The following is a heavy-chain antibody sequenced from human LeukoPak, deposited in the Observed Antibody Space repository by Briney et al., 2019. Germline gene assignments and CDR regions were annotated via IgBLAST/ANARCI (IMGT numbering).Heavy chain of an antibody. Sequence: SSETLSLTCAVYGGSFSGYYWSWIRQPPGKGLEWIGEINHSGSTNYNPSLKSRVTISVDTSKNQFSLKLSSVTAADTAVYYCARTRLVDPFDYWGQGTLVTVSS. V-gene: IGHV4-34*01. J-gene: IGHJ4*02. D-gene: IGHD6-19*01. CDR3: ARTRLVDPFDY. CDR1: GGSFSGYY. CDR2: INHSGST.